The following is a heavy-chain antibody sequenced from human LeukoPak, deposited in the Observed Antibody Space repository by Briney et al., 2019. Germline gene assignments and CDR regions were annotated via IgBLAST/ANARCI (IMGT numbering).Heavy chain of an antibody. D-gene: IGHD3-3*01. J-gene: IGHJ4*02. CDR1: GFTFSSYA. CDR3: AKQSYDFWSGYIDY. V-gene: IGHV3-23*01. CDR2: ISGSGGST. Sequence: GGSLRLSCAASGFTFSSYAMSWVRQAPGKGLEWVSAISGSGGSTYYADSVKGRFTISRDNSKNTLYLRMNSLRAEDTAVYYCAKQSYDFWSGYIDYWGQGTLVTVSS.